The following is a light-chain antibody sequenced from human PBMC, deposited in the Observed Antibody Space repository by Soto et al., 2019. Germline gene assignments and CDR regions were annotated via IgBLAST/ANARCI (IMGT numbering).Light chain of an antibody. CDR2: DSN. CDR3: GTWDSSLSAGV. Sequence: QSVLTQPPSVSAAPGQKVTISCSGSSSNIGNNDVSWYQQLPGTAPKLLIYDSNNRPSGIPDRFSGSKSGTSATLGITGLQTGDEADYYCGTWDSSLSAGVFGGGTKLTVL. J-gene: IGLJ3*02. CDR1: SSNIGNND. V-gene: IGLV1-51*01.